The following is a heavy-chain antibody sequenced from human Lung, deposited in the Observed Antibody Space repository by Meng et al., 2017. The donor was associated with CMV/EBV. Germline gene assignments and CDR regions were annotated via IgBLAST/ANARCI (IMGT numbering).Heavy chain of an antibody. J-gene: IGHJ4*02. CDR2: IYHSGST. V-gene: IGHV4-4*02. CDR3: ARVGAYCGGDCYHPR. D-gene: IGHD2-21*02. Sequence: QVPVPESGPGPVKPSGTLSLTCAGCGGSLSSRNWWSWVRQPPGKGLEWIGEIYHSGSTNYNPSLKSRVTISVDESKNQFSLRLSSVTAADTAVYYCARVGAYCGGDCYHPRWGQGTLVTVSS. CDR1: GGSLSSRNW.